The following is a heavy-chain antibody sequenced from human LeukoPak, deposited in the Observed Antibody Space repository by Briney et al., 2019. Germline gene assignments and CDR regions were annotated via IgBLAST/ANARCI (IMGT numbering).Heavy chain of an antibody. J-gene: IGHJ4*02. CDR3: ARDERLEWFIDC. Sequence: GGSLRLSCAASGFTLRTYWMSWVRQAPGKGLEWVANINQDGSQKNYVDSVKGRFTISRDDAKNSLSLQMNSLRAEDTAIYYCARDERLEWFIDCWGQGTLVTVSS. CDR1: GFTLRTYW. CDR2: INQDGSQK. D-gene: IGHD3-3*01. V-gene: IGHV3-7*01.